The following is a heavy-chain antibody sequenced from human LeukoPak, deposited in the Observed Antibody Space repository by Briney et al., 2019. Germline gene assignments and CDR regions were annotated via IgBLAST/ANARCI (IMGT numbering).Heavy chain of an antibody. Sequence: GESLNISCKGSGYTFTSYWIAWVRQMPGKGLEWMGIIYPGDSDTRYSPSFQGQVTISADKSISTAYLQWSSLKASDTAMYYCARQGSGWSRRSYWYFDLWGRGTLVTVSS. J-gene: IGHJ2*01. CDR3: ARQGSGWSRRSYWYFDL. CDR2: IYPGDSDT. D-gene: IGHD6-19*01. CDR1: GYTFTSYW. V-gene: IGHV5-51*01.